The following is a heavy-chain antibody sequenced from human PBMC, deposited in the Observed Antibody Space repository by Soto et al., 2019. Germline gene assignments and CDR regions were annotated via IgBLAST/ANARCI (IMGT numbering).Heavy chain of an antibody. D-gene: IGHD1-1*01. J-gene: IGHJ4*02. CDR3: ARRTSLITEWNAFDY. CDR2: ISGSGGST. CDR1: GFTFSGCA. Sequence: GGSLSHSCAVAGFTFSGCAISWVRDTPGKGLEWVSAISGSGGSTYYADSVKGRFTISRDNSKNMLSLQMDGLRAEDTAVYYCARRTSLITEWNAFDYWGQGTMVTVSS. V-gene: IGHV3-23*01.